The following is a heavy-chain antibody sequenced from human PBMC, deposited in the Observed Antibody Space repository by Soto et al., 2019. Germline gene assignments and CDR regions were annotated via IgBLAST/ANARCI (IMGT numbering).Heavy chain of an antibody. CDR1: GFTFSSYS. V-gene: IGHV3-48*02. D-gene: IGHD6-19*01. CDR3: ARVEWSIAMAGDF. CDR2: VSSSGSTK. Sequence: EVQLVESGGGLVQPGGSLRLSCAASGFTFSSYSMNWVRQAPGQGLEWVSYVSSSGSTKYHAGSVKGRFSISRDNAKHPRYLQMNRLRDEDTAVYYCARVEWSIAMAGDFWGQGTLVTVSS. J-gene: IGHJ4*02.